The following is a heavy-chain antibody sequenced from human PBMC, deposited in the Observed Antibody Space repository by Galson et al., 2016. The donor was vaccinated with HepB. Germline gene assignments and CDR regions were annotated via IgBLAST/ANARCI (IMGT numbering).Heavy chain of an antibody. CDR3: AREYYYDSSGDDAFDI. CDR1: RFTFSSYS. CDR2: ISSSSSYK. D-gene: IGHD3-22*01. J-gene: IGHJ3*02. V-gene: IGHV3-21*01. Sequence: SLRLSCAASRFTFSSYSMNWVRQAQGKGLEWVSSISSSSSYKYYADSVRGRFTISRDNAKNSLYLQMNSLRAEDTAVYYSAREYYYDSSGDDAFDIWGQGTMVTVSS.